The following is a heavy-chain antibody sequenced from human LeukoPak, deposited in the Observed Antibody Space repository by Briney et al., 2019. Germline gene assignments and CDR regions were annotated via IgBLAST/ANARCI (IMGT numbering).Heavy chain of an antibody. V-gene: IGHV3-33*06. Sequence: PGRSLRLTCAASGFTFSSYGMHWVRQAPGKGLEWVAVIYYDGSNKYYADSVKGRFTISKDNSMNTLYLQMNSLRAEDTAVYYCAKITIFGVVIVWGQGTLVTVSS. CDR1: GFTFSSYG. CDR3: AKITIFGVVIV. CDR2: IYYDGSNK. D-gene: IGHD3-3*01. J-gene: IGHJ4*02.